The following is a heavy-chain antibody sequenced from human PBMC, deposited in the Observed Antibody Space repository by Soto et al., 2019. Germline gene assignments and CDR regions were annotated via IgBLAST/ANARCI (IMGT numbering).Heavy chain of an antibody. CDR2: ISSSSSYT. CDR1: GFTFSDYY. Sequence: LRLSCAASGFTFSDYYMSWIRQAPGKGLEWVSYISSSSSYTNYADSVKGRFTISRDNAKNSLYLQMNSLRAEDTAVYYCARVAQETIFGVVRGDYFDYWGQGTLVTVYS. V-gene: IGHV3-11*06. D-gene: IGHD3-3*01. CDR3: ARVAQETIFGVVRGDYFDY. J-gene: IGHJ4*02.